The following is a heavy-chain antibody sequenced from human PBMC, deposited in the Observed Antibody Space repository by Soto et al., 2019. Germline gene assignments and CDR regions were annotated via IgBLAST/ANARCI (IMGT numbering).Heavy chain of an antibody. CDR2: ISGSGGST. CDR1: GFSSSSYG. V-gene: IGHV3-23*01. J-gene: IGHJ6*02. CDR3: AKGINYDFWSGYGMDV. D-gene: IGHD3-3*01. Sequence: VQLLESGGGLVQPGGSLRLACAASGFSSSSYGMSWVRQAPGKGLEWVSTISGSGGSTYYADSVKGRFTISRDNSKNTLYLQMNSLRVEDTAVYYCAKGINYDFWSGYGMDVWGQGTTVTVSS.